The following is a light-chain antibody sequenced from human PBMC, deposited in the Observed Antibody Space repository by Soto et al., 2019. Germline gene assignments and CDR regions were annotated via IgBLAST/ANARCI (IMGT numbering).Light chain of an antibody. J-gene: IGLJ1*01. CDR1: SSEVGGYNY. CDR3: SSYTSSRYV. CDR2: DVS. Sequence: QSALAQPASVSGSPGQSITISCTGTSSEVGGYNYVSWYQQHPGKAPKLMIYDVSNRPSGVSNRFSGSKSGNTASLTISGLQAEDEADYYCSSYTSSRYVFGTGTKVTVL. V-gene: IGLV2-14*01.